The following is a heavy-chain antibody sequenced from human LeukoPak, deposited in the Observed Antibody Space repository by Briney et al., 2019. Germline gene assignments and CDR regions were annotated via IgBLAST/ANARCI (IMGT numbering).Heavy chain of an antibody. CDR1: GFTFSSYG. Sequence: GGSLRLSCAASGFTFSSYGMHWVRQAPGKGLEWVAVIWYDGSNKYYADSVKGRFTISRDNSKNTLYLQMNSLRAEDTAVYYCARVCRMVNWNYFDYWGQGTLVTVSS. V-gene: IGHV3-33*01. D-gene: IGHD1-20*01. CDR3: ARVCRMVNWNYFDY. CDR2: IWYDGSNK. J-gene: IGHJ4*02.